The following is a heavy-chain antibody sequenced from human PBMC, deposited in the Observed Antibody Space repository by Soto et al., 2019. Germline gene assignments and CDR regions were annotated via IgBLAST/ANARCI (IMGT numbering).Heavy chain of an antibody. D-gene: IGHD2-2*01. CDR2: IIPILGTP. V-gene: IGHV1-69*01. Sequence: QVQLVQSGAEVKKPGSSVKVSCRASGGTFSSYAFSWMRQAPGQGLEWMGVIIPILGTPKYAQKFQGRVTITADEYTTTAYMELSSLRPDDTAVYYCARESSSPNYYFYGMDVWGHGTTVIVSS. J-gene: IGHJ6*02. CDR1: GGTFSSYA. CDR3: ARESSSPNYYFYGMDV.